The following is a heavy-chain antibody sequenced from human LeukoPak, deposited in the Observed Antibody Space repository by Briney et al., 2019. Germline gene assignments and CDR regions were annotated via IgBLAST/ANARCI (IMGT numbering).Heavy chain of an antibody. J-gene: IGHJ4*02. CDR3: ARGSGYYGSGSYPY. Sequence: SETLSLTCTVSGGSIRSYSWSWIRQPPGKGLEWIGYIYYSGSTNYNPSLKSRVTISVDTSKNQFSLKLSSVTAADTAVYYCARGSGYYGSGSYPYWGQGTLVTVSS. D-gene: IGHD3-10*01. V-gene: IGHV4-59*12. CDR2: IYYSGST. CDR1: GGSIRSYS.